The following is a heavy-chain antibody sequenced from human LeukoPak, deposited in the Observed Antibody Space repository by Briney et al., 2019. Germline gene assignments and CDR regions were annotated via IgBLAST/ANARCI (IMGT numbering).Heavy chain of an antibody. CDR2: ISSDGTNK. J-gene: IGHJ6*02. D-gene: IGHD1-14*01. V-gene: IGHV3-30-3*01. Sequence: GGSLRLSCAASGFTFSSYAMHWVRQAPGKGLEWVAVISSDGTNKYYADSVKGRFTISRDNSKNTLYLQMNSLTSEDTAVYYCARPTDRPSRYYGMDVWGQGTTVTVSS. CDR1: GFTFSSYA. CDR3: ARPTDRPSRYYGMDV.